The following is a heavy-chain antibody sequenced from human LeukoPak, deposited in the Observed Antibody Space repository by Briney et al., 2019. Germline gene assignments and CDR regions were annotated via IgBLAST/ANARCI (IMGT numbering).Heavy chain of an antibody. CDR2: ISRSRNYI. CDR3: ARTGTSDAFDI. V-gene: IGHV3-21*01. D-gene: IGHD1/OR15-1a*01. Sequence: PGGSLRLSCAASGFTLSNYIMNWVRPAPGKGLEWVSSISRSRNYIYYADPVKGRFTSSRDNDKNSLYLQMNSLRAEDTAVYYCARTGTSDAFDIWGQGTMVTVSS. J-gene: IGHJ3*02. CDR1: GFTLSNYI.